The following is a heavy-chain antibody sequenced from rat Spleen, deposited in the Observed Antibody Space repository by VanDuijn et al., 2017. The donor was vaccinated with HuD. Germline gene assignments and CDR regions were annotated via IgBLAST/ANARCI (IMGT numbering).Heavy chain of an antibody. V-gene: IGHV3-3*01. D-gene: IGHD4-3*01. CDR3: ASAGYNWFAY. CDR1: DHSITNGYR. CDR2: INSAGNT. Sequence: EVQLQESGPGLVKPSQSLSLTCSVTDHSITNGYRWNWIRKFPGNKLEWMGYINSAGNTLYNPSLKSRISITRDTSKNQFFLQVNSVTTEDTATYYCASAGYNWFAYWGQGTLVTVSS. J-gene: IGHJ3*01.